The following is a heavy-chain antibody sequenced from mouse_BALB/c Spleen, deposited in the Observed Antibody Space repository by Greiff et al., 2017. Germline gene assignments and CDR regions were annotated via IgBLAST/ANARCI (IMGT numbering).Heavy chain of an antibody. CDR3: ARVGYGNYEGVY. CDR1: GFTFSSYA. V-gene: IGHV5-6-5*01. D-gene: IGHD2-10*02. CDR2: ISSGGST. Sequence: EVQGVESGGGLVKPGGSLKLSCAASGFTFSSYAMSWVRQTPEKRLEWVASISSGGSTYYPDSVKGRFTISRDNARNILYLQMSSLRSEDTAMYYCARVGYGNYEGVYWGQGTLVTVSA. J-gene: IGHJ3*01.